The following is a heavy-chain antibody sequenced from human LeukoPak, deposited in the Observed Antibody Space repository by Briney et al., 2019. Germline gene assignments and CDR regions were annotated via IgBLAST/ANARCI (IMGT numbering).Heavy chain of an antibody. D-gene: IGHD2-2*01. Sequence: GASVKVSCKASGYTFTGYYMHWVRQAPGQGLEWMGGIIPIFGTANYAQKFQGRVTITADESTSTAYMELSSLRSEDTAVYYCARDLGGHCSSTSCYYFDYWGQGTLVTVSS. CDR2: IIPIFGTA. CDR3: ARDLGGHCSSTSCYYFDY. J-gene: IGHJ4*02. V-gene: IGHV1-69*13. CDR1: GYTFTGYY.